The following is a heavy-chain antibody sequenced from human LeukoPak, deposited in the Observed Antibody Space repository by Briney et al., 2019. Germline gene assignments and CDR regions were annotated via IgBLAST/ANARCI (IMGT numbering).Heavy chain of an antibody. CDR3: ARGLISGLLFGYFDY. D-gene: IGHD2-2*01. J-gene: IGHJ4*02. CDR1: GGTFSSYA. Sequence: SVKVSCKASGGTFSSYAISWVRQAPGQGLEWMGRIIPIFGTANYAQKFQGRVTITADESTSTAYMELSSLRSEDTAVYYCARGLISGLLFGYFDYWGQGTLVTVSS. V-gene: IGHV1-69*13. CDR2: IIPIFGTA.